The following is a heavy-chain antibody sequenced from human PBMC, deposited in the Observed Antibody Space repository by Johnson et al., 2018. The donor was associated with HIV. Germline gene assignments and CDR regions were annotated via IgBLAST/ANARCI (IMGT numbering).Heavy chain of an antibody. D-gene: IGHD4-23*01. CDR3: AKGDYGGNPEYDAFDI. CDR2: ISYDGNNK. V-gene: IGHV3-30-3*01. J-gene: IGHJ3*02. CDR1: GFTFSSYA. Sequence: QVQLVESGGGVVQPGRSLRLSCAASGFTFSSYAIHWVRQAPGKGLAWVAAISYDGNNKNYADSVKGRFTISRDNSKNTLYLQMNSLRAEDTAVYYCAKGDYGGNPEYDAFDIWGQGTMVTVSS.